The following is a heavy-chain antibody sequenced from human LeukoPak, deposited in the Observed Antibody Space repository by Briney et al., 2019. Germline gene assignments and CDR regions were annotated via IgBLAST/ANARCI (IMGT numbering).Heavy chain of an antibody. Sequence: GGSLRLSCAASAFTFSTYSLNWVRQAPGKGLEWVSSISGSSSHIYYADSVKGRFTISRDNAKNSLYLQMNSLRAEDTAVYYCAKKFPIVVVVAAQSFDYWGQGTLVTVSS. D-gene: IGHD2-15*01. CDR3: AKKFPIVVVVAAQSFDY. CDR2: ISGSSSHI. V-gene: IGHV3-21*04. J-gene: IGHJ4*02. CDR1: AFTFSTYS.